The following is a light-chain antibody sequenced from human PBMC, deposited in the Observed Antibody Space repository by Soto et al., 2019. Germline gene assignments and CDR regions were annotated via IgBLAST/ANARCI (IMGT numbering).Light chain of an antibody. J-gene: IGKJ1*01. V-gene: IGKV1-5*03. CDR1: QSISTW. Sequence: DIQMTQSPSTLSASVGDRVTITCRASQSISTWLAWYQQKSGKAPKLLIYEASSLGSGVPSRFSGSGSGTEFTLTISSLQPDDFATYYCQQYYSYSETFGQGTKVDIK. CDR3: QQYYSYSET. CDR2: EAS.